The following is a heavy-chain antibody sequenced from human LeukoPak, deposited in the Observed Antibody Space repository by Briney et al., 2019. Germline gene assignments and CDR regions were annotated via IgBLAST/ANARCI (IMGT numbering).Heavy chain of an antibody. J-gene: IGHJ4*02. CDR1: GVSISSYY. CDR3: ARMRRGSSYPYHFDY. V-gene: IGHV4-59*01. D-gene: IGHD6-13*01. Sequence: SETLSLTCTVSGVSISSYYGSWVRQPPGKALEWVGDIYYSGSTNYNPSLRSRVTISVDTSKNQFSLRLNSVTAADTALYYCARMRRGSSYPYHFDYWGQGILVTVSS. CDR2: IYYSGST.